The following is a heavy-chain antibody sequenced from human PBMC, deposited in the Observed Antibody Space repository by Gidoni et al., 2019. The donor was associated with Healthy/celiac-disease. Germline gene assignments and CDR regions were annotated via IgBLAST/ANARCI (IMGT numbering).Heavy chain of an antibody. D-gene: IGHD6-13*01. V-gene: IGHV4-34*01. Sequence: QVQLQQWGAGLLKPSETLSLTCAVYGGSVSGYYWSWIRQPPGKGLEWIGEINHSGSTNYNPSLQSRVTISVDPSKTPFSLKLISVTAADTAVYSCARRARWFAGIAAAGHFDYWGQGTLVTVSS. CDR1: GGSVSGYY. J-gene: IGHJ4*02. CDR3: ARRARWFAGIAAAGHFDY. CDR2: INHSGST.